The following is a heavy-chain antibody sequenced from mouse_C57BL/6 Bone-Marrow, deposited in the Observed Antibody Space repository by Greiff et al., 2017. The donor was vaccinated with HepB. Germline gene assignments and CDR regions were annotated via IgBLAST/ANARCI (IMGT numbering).Heavy chain of an antibody. CDR2: IDPETGGT. Sequence: VQLQQSGAELVRPGASVTLSYKASGYTFTDYEMHWVKQTPVHGLEWIGAIDPETGGTAYNQKFKGKAILTADKSSSTAYMELRSLTSEDSAVYYCTWGVNYWYFDVWGTGTTVTVSS. J-gene: IGHJ1*03. CDR3: TWGVNYWYFDV. V-gene: IGHV1-15*01. D-gene: IGHD2-2*01. CDR1: GYTFTDYE.